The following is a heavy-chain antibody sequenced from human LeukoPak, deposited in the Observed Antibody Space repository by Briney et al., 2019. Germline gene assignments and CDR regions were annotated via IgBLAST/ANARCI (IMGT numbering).Heavy chain of an antibody. D-gene: IGHD3-3*01. Sequence: GRSLRLSCAASGFAFNTYAMHWVRQAPGKGLEWVAVISYDGSNKYYADSVKGRFTISRDNSKNTLYLQMNSLRAEDTAVYYCARDGVPYYDFWSGSGWFDPWGQGTLVTVSS. J-gene: IGHJ5*02. CDR1: GFAFNTYA. CDR2: ISYDGSNK. V-gene: IGHV3-30*19. CDR3: ARDGVPYYDFWSGSGWFDP.